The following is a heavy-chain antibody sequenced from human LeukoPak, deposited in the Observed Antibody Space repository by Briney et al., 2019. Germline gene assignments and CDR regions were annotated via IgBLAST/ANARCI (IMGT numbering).Heavy chain of an antibody. Sequence: GRSLRLSCAASGFIFSSYGMHWVRQAPGKGLEWVAVIWYDGSNKYYADSVKGRFTISRDNSKNTLYLQMNSLRAEDTAVYYCARRYCSCTSCYFSNWFNPWGQGTLVTVPS. J-gene: IGHJ5*02. CDR3: ARRYCSCTSCYFSNWFNP. V-gene: IGHV3-33*01. CDR2: IWYDGSNK. CDR1: GFIFSSYG. D-gene: IGHD2-2*01.